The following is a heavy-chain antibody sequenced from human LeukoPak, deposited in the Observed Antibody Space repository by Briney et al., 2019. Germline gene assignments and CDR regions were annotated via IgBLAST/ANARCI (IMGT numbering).Heavy chain of an antibody. Sequence: EASVKVSCKASGYTFTSYYMHWVRQAPGQGLEWMGIINPSGGSTSYAQKFQGRVTITADESTSTAYMELSSLRSEDTAVYYCARGGAHYSSSLTPHYYYYMDVWGKGTTVTVSS. V-gene: IGHV1-46*01. J-gene: IGHJ6*03. CDR3: ARGGAHYSSSLTPHYYYYMDV. D-gene: IGHD6-13*01. CDR2: INPSGGST. CDR1: GYTFTSYY.